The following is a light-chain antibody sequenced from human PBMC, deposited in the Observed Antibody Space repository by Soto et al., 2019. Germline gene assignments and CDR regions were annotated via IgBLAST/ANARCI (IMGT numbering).Light chain of an antibody. CDR2: GAS. J-gene: IGKJ1*01. Sequence: EIVMTQSPATLSVSPGERATLSCRASQGVSSNLAWYQQKPGQAPRLLIYGASTRATGIPARFSGSGSGTEFTLTISSLQSEDFAVYYCQQYNNWTPWTFGQGTKV. CDR1: QGVSSN. V-gene: IGKV3-15*01. CDR3: QQYNNWTPWT.